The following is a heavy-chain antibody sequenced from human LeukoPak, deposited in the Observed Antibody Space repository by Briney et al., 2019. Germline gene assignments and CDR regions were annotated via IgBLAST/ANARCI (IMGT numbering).Heavy chain of an antibody. CDR1: GYTFTSYG. V-gene: IGHV1-18*01. D-gene: IGHD1-26*01. Sequence: ASVRVSCKASGYTFTSYGISWVRQAPGQGLEWMGWISAYNGNTNYAQKLQGRVTMTTDTSTSTACMELRSLRSDDTAVYYCVVVGAATYYFDYWGQGTLVTVSS. CDR3: VVVGAATYYFDY. J-gene: IGHJ4*02. CDR2: ISAYNGNT.